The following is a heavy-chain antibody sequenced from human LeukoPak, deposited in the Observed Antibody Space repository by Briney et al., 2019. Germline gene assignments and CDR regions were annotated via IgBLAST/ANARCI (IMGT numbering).Heavy chain of an antibody. D-gene: IGHD2-15*01. Sequence: SGPTLVKPTQTLTLTCTFSGFSLSTSGVGVGWIRQPPGKALEWLALIYWDDDKRYSPSLKSRLTITKDTSKNQVVLTMTNIDPVGTATYYCAHLGYCSGGSCLVFDYWGQGTLVTVSS. CDR3: AHLGYCSGGSCLVFDY. V-gene: IGHV2-5*02. CDR1: GFSLSTSGVG. CDR2: IYWDDDK. J-gene: IGHJ4*02.